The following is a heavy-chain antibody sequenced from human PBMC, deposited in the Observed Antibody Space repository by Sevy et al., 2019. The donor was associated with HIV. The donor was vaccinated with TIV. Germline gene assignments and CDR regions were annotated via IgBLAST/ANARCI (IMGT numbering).Heavy chain of an antibody. D-gene: IGHD3-22*01. J-gene: IGHJ6*02. CDR3: ARDRYYDASGYYYYYYGMDV. V-gene: IGHV3-66*01. CDR1: GFTVSGNY. Sequence: GGSLRLSCEASGFTVSGNYMAWVRLAPGNGLEWVSLIDSGGCTYYANSVKGRFSISIDNAKNTLYIQMNPLRADETAVYLCARDRYYDASGYYYYYYGMDVSGQRTSVTVSS. CDR2: IDSGGCT.